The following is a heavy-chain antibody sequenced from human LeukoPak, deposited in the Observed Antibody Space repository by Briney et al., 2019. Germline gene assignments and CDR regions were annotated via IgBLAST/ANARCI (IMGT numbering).Heavy chain of an antibody. V-gene: IGHV4-34*01. CDR3: ARHGAPDYDSSGYFDY. D-gene: IGHD3-22*01. Sequence: PSETLSLTCAVYGGSFSGYYWSWIRQPPGKGLEWIGEINHSGSTNYNPSLKSRVTISVDTSKNQFSLKLSSVTAADTAVYYCARHGAPDYDSSGYFDYWGQGTLVTVSS. CDR1: GGSFSGYY. CDR2: INHSGST. J-gene: IGHJ4*02.